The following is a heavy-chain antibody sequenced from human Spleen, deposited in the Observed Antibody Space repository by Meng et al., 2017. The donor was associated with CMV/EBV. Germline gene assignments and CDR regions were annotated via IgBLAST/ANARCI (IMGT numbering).Heavy chain of an antibody. CDR2: INSDGSST. CDR1: GFTFSSYW. CDR3: AKDILGGAAAGRGFDY. J-gene: IGHJ4*02. Sequence: GESLKISCAASGFTFSSYWMHWVRQAPGKGLVWVSRINSDGSSTSYADSVKGRFTISRDNAKNSLYLQMNSLRAEDTAIYYCAKDILGGAAAGRGFDYWGQGTLVTVSS. D-gene: IGHD6-13*01. V-gene: IGHV3-74*01.